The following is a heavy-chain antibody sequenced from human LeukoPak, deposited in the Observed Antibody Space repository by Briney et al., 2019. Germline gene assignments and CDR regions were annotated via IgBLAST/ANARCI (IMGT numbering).Heavy chain of an antibody. J-gene: IGHJ4*02. CDR1: GFTFSSYW. CDR3: TRDVPGQLGGVDY. Sequence: PGGSLRLSCVASGFTFSSYWMHWVRQAPGKGLVWVSRITSDRITTYADFVKGRFTISRDNAKNTVYLQMNSLRTEDTAVYYCTRDVPGQLGGVDYWGQGTLVTVSS. CDR2: ITSDRIT. V-gene: IGHV3-74*01. D-gene: IGHD6-6*01.